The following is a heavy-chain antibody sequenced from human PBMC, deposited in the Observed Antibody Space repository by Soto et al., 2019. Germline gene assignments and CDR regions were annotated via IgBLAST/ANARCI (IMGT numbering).Heavy chain of an antibody. CDR1: GASISRYY. D-gene: IGHD3-9*01. V-gene: IGHV4-59*08. CDR2: IYYSGST. Sequence: PSETLSLTCTVSGASISRYYWSWIRQPPGKGLEWIGYIYYSGSTDYNPSLKSRVTISVDTSKNQFSLKLSSVTAADTAVYYCARHNPNSDILTGYYPDRWFDPWGQGTLVTVSS. CDR3: ARHNPNSDILTGYYPDRWFDP. J-gene: IGHJ5*02.